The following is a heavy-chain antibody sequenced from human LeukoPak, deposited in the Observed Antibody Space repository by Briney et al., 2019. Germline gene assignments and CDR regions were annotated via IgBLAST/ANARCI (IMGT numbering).Heavy chain of an antibody. CDR2: INHSGST. D-gene: IGHD3-22*01. J-gene: IGHJ4*02. Sequence: RTSETLSLTCAVYGGSFSGYYWSWIRQPPGKGLEWIGEINHSGSTNYNPSLKSRVTISVDTSKNQFSLKLSSVTAADTAVYYCARTRADSSGYYDWDYWGQGTLVTVSS. CDR3: ARTRADSSGYYDWDY. CDR1: GGSFSGYY. V-gene: IGHV4-34*01.